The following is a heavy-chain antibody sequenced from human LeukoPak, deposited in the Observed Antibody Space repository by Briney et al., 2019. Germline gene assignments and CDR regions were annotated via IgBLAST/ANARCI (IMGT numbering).Heavy chain of an antibody. CDR3: ARDGGYSGYDFDY. CDR1: GGTFSSYA. J-gene: IGHJ4*02. Sequence: SVKVSCKASGGTFSSYAISWLRQAPGQGLEWMGRIIPIFGTANYAQKFQGRVTITTDESTSTAYTELSSLRSEDTAVYYCARDGGYSGYDFDYWGQGTLVTVSS. CDR2: IIPIFGTA. D-gene: IGHD5-12*01. V-gene: IGHV1-69*05.